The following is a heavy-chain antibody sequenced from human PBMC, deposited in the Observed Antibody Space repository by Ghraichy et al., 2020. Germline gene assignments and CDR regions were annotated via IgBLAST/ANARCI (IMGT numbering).Heavy chain of an antibody. D-gene: IGHD3-10*01. Sequence: GGSLRLSCAASGFTFSSYAMSWVRQAPGKGLGWVSTISGSGGSTYYADSVKGRFTISRDNSKNTLYLQMNSLRAEDTAVYYCAKRVGSGSLPPLYYYYGMDVWGQGTTVTVSS. CDR2: ISGSGGST. CDR1: GFTFSSYA. CDR3: AKRVGSGSLPPLYYYYGMDV. V-gene: IGHV3-23*01. J-gene: IGHJ6*02.